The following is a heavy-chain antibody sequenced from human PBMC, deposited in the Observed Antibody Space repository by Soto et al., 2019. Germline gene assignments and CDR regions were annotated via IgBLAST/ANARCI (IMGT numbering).Heavy chain of an antibody. CDR3: GRAREPEYSSSIFFDY. Sequence: VELVETGGGLIQPGGSLRLSCAVSGLTVSRTQMSWVRQAPGKGLQWVSVIYSAGSTYYANAVKGRFTISRDISENKIFLELNGLTVDDTAVYYCGRAREPEYSSSIFFDYWGRGTVVTVSS. CDR2: IYSAGST. CDR1: GLTVSRTQ. J-gene: IGHJ4*01. V-gene: IGHV3-53*02. D-gene: IGHD6-6*01.